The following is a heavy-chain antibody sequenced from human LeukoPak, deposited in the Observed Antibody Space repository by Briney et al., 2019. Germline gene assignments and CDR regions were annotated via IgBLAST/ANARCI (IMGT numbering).Heavy chain of an antibody. V-gene: IGHV1-3*01. CDR3: ARDSGSGNNDY. CDR2: ISAGNGNT. D-gene: IGHD1-26*01. CDR1: GYTFTSYA. Sequence: ASVTVPCTASGYTFTSYAIHWVRQAPGQRLEWMGWISAGNGNTKYSQNFQGRVTFISNTSATTAFMELSSLRSEDAAVYYCARDSGSGNNDYWGQGTLVTVSS. J-gene: IGHJ4*02.